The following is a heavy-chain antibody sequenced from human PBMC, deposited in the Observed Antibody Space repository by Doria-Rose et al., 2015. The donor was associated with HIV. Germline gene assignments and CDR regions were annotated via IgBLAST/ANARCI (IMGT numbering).Heavy chain of an antibody. D-gene: IGHD6-13*01. V-gene: IGHV2-26*01. CDR2: MFSDAER. CDR3: ARIKSSRWYHKYYFDF. J-gene: IGHJ4*02. CDR1: GVSLSSPGMG. Sequence: QDSGPVLVKPTETLTLTCTVSGVSLSSPGMGVSWIRQPPGEALEWLANMFSDAERSYETSLKSRLTISRGTSKSKVVLTMTDMDPVDTATYYCARIKSSRWYHKYYFDFWGQGTLVIVSA.